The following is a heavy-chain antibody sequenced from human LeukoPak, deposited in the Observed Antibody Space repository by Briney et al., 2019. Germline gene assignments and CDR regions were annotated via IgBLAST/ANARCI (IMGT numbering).Heavy chain of an antibody. D-gene: IGHD2-2*01. CDR3: ARGYCSSTSCQYYFDY. Sequence: ASVKVSCKGSGYTFTNYAIHWVRQAPGQRLEWLGWINAGNGHTKYSQKFQGRVTITRGTSATIAYMELTSLTSGDTAVYSCARGYCSSTSCQYYFDYWGQGTLVTVSS. J-gene: IGHJ4*02. V-gene: IGHV1-3*01. CDR1: GYTFTNYA. CDR2: INAGNGHT.